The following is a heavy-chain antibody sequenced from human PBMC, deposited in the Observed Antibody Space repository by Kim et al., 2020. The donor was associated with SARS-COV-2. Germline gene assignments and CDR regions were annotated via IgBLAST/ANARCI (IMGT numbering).Heavy chain of an antibody. Sequence: SVKVSCKASGGTFSSHAISWVRQAPGQGLEWMGGIIPIFGTANYAQKFQGRVTITADESTSTAYMELSSLRAEDTAVYYCARDNEVLQADTAMVTGPSDYFDYWGQGTLVTVSS. CDR2: IIPIFGTA. D-gene: IGHD5-18*01. CDR1: GGTFSSHA. CDR3: ARDNEVLQADTAMVTGPSDYFDY. V-gene: IGHV1-69*13. J-gene: IGHJ4*02.